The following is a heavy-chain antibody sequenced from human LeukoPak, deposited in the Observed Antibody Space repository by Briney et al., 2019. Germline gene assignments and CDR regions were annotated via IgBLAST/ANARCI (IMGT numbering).Heavy chain of an antibody. Sequence: GASLQISGQGSGSIFTSYWIGWGRQLPGKGLEWMGIIYPGDSDTRYSPSFQGQVTISADKSISTAYLQWSSLKASDTAMYYCARPLSERGWYDYWGQGTLVTVSS. J-gene: IGHJ4*02. V-gene: IGHV5-51*01. D-gene: IGHD2-15*01. CDR2: IYPGDSDT. CDR3: ARPLSERGWYDY. CDR1: GSIFTSYW.